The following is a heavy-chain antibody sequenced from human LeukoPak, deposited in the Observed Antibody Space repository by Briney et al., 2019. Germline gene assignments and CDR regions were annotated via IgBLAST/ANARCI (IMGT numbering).Heavy chain of an antibody. D-gene: IGHD6-13*01. CDR2: INHSGST. V-gene: IGHV4-34*01. J-gene: IGHJ5*02. CDR3: ARAYLFTGYSSSWYGYNWFDP. CDR1: GGYFSGYY. Sequence: SETLSLTCAVYGGYFSGYYWSWIRQPPGKGLEWIGEINHSGSTNYNPSLKSRVTISVDTSKNQFSLKLGSVTAADTAVYYCARAYLFTGYSSSWYGYNWFDPWGQGTLVTVSS.